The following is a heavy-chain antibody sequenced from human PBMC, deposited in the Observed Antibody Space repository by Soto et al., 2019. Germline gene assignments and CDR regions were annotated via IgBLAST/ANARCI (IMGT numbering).Heavy chain of an antibody. CDR2: INAGNGNT. V-gene: IGHV1-3*01. Sequence: ASVKVSCKASGYTFTSYAMHWVRQAPGQRLEWMGWINAGNGNTKYSQKFQGRVTITRDTSASTAYMELSSLRSEDTAVYYCARELRLLEWSTNYYMDVWGKGTTVTVSS. D-gene: IGHD3-3*01. CDR3: ARELRLLEWSTNYYMDV. J-gene: IGHJ6*03. CDR1: GYTFTSYA.